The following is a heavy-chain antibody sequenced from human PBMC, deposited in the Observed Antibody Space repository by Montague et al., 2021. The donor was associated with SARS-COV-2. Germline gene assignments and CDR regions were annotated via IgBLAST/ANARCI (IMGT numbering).Heavy chain of an antibody. CDR1: GGSIITGSNFY. V-gene: IGHV4-4*07. CDR2: IHASGGT. J-gene: IGHJ5*02. D-gene: IGHD3-22*01. CDR3: ARDYYDSTGLNWFDP. Sequence: SETLSLTCAVSGGSIITGSNFYWGWIRPSAGKGLEWIGRIHASGGTNYYPSRKSRLTMSVDSSANQFSLKLTSVTAADTAVYSCARDYYDSTGLNWFDPWGQGTLVTVSS.